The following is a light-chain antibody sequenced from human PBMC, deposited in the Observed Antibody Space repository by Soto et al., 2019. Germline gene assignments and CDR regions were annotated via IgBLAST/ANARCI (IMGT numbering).Light chain of an antibody. V-gene: IGKV1-5*01. CDR1: QSISSW. J-gene: IGKJ3*01. CDR2: DAS. Sequence: DIQMTQSPSTLSASVGDRVTITCRASQSISSWLAWYQQKPGKAPKLLIYDASILEGGVTSRFSRSGSGTDFTFTISSLQPEDVATYYCQKCDYLPVFGPGTTVDFK. CDR3: QKCDYLPV.